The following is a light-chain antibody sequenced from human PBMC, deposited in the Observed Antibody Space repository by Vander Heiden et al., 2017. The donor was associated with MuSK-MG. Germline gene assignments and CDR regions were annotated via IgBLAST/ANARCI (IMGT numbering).Light chain of an antibody. CDR1: QSFSSW. CDR2: DAY. V-gene: IGKV1-5*01. J-gene: IGKJ1*01. Sequence: DIQMTQSPSTLSASVGDRVTITCRASQSFSSWLAWYQRKPGKPPKLLIYDAYSLESGVPSRFSGSGSGTEFTLTISSLQPDDFATYYCQQDDDYPWTFGQGTKVEFK. CDR3: QQDDDYPWT.